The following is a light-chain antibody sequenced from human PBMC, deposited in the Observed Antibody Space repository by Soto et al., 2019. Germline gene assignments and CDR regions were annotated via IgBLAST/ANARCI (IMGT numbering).Light chain of an antibody. V-gene: IGKV3-11*01. CDR2: DAS. Sequence: DTVLTHAPGTLTLTPEERATLSCRVSHSVSSYLAWYQQKPGQAPRLLLYDASTRATGIPARFSGSGCGTAFTLTISSLVPADFAVYYCYQRSNWPPWTFGQGTNVDTK. J-gene: IGKJ1*01. CDR1: HSVSSY. CDR3: YQRSNWPPWT.